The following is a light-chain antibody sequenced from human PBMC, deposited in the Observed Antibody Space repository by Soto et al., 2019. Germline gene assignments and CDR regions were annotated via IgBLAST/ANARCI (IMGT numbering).Light chain of an antibody. CDR2: DAS. V-gene: IGKV1-5*01. CDR3: QQYNSYSPWT. CDR1: QSISSW. Sequence: DIQMTQSPSTLSASVGDRVTITCRASQSISSWLAWYQQRPGKAPKLLIYDASTLEGGVPSRFGGSGSGTEFTLTIGNLQPDDSATYYCQQYNSYSPWTFGQGTKVEVK. J-gene: IGKJ1*01.